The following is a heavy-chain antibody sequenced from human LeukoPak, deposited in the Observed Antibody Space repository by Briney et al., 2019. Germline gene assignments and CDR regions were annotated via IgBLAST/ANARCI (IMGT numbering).Heavy chain of an antibody. CDR1: GGSFSGYY. CDR2: INHSGST. D-gene: IGHD3-3*01. V-gene: IGHV4-34*01. CDR3: ARGRGVLRFLEWLGFFDY. Sequence: SETLSLTCAVYGGSFSGYYWSWIRQPPGKGLEWIGDINHSGSTNYNPSLKSRVTISVDTSKNQFSLKLSSVTAADTAVYYCARGRGVLRFLEWLGFFDYWGQGTLVTVSS. J-gene: IGHJ4*02.